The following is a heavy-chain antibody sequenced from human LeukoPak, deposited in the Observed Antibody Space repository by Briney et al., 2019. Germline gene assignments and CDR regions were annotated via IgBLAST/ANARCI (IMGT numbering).Heavy chain of an antibody. CDR3: ARGGYYYYYGMDV. CDR2: IIPILGIA. J-gene: IGHJ6*02. CDR1: GCTFSSYA. Sequence: ASVKVSCKASGCTFSSYAISWLRQAPGQGLEWMGRIIPILGIANYAQKFQGRVTITADKSTSTAYMELSSLRSEDTAVYYCARGGYYYYYGMDVGGQGTTVTVSS. V-gene: IGHV1-69*04.